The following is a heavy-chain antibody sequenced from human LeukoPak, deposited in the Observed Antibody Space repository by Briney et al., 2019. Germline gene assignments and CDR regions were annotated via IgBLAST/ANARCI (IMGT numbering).Heavy chain of an antibody. V-gene: IGHV4-39*01. J-gene: IGHJ3*02. CDR3: ARHPLLTGGAFDI. CDR1: GGTISSSSYY. CDR2: IYYSGST. Sequence: SETLSLTCTVSGGTISSSSYYWGWIRQPPGKGLEWIGSIYYSGSTYYNPSLKSRVTISVDTSKNQFSLKLSSVTAADTAVYYCARHPLLTGGAFDIWDQGTMVTVSS.